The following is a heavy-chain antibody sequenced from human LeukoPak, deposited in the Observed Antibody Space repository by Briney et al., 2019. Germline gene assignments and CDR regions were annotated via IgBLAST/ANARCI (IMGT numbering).Heavy chain of an antibody. CDR1: GYTCTSYG. J-gene: IGHJ6*02. CDR2: ISAYNGNT. CDR3: AAEGYSSSWFHYYYYGMDV. V-gene: IGHV1-18*01. Sequence: GASVKVSCKASGYTCTSYGISLVRQAPGQGLEWMGWISAYNGNTNYAQKLQGRVTMTTDTSTSTAYMELRSLRSDDTAVYYCAAEGYSSSWFHYYYYGMDVWRQGTTVTVSS. D-gene: IGHD6-13*01.